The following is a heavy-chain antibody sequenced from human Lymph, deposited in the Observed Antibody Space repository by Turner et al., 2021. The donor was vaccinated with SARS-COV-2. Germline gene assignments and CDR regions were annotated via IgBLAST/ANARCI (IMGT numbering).Heavy chain of an antibody. J-gene: IGHJ6*02. Sequence: QVEQVQSGAEVKKAGSSVKVSCKASGHTLARSEINWERPATGQGLEWMRWMNPDSVDTVYAQKFSGRVTKTRDTAISTAYMELSSLRSEDTDVYYCARVHRHLTSSSCYWDDDFGMDVWGQGTTVTVSS. CDR2: MNPDSVDT. CDR3: ARVHRHLTSSSCYWDDDFGMDV. V-gene: IGHV1-8*01. D-gene: IGHD2-2*01. CDR1: GHTLARSE.